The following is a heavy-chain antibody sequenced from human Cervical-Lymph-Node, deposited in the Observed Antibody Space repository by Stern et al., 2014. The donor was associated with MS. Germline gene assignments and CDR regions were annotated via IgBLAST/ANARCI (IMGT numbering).Heavy chain of an antibody. Sequence: QLQLQESGPGLVKPSQTLSLTCTGSGGSISSGACYWSWIRQHPGKGLERIAYIYYSGSTSYNPSLKSRLTISVDTSTNQFSLKLSSVTAADTAVYYCARDCKAARKDAFDIWGQGTMVTVSS. CDR1: GGSISSGACY. CDR3: ARDCKAARKDAFDI. CDR2: IYYSGST. J-gene: IGHJ3*02. D-gene: IGHD6-6*01. V-gene: IGHV4-31*03.